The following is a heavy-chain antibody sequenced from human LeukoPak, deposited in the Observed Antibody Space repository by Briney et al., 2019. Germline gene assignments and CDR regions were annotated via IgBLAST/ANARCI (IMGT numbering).Heavy chain of an antibody. CDR2: ISNSGDRI. Sequence: GGSLRLSCTTSGFMSTLYSMSWVRQSPGKGLELISYISNSGDRIYYADSVKGRFTISRDNAKNSLYLQMNSLRVEDTALYYCARRAPSHDFDDWGQGTLVTVSS. J-gene: IGHJ4*02. CDR1: GFMSTLYS. CDR3: ARRAPSHDFDD. V-gene: IGHV3-21*05.